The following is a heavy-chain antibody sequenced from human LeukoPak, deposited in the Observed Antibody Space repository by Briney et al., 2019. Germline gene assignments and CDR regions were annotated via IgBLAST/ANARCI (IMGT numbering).Heavy chain of an antibody. CDR2: INAGNGNT. D-gene: IGHD1-26*01. CDR3: ARQGGGPYSGSPFDY. Sequence: GASVKVSCKASGYTFTSYAMHWVRQAPGQRLEWMGWINAGNGNTKYSQKFQGRVTITRDTSASTAYMELSSLRSEDTAVYYCARQGGGPYSGSPFDYWGQGTLVTDSS. J-gene: IGHJ4*02. V-gene: IGHV1-3*01. CDR1: GYTFTSYA.